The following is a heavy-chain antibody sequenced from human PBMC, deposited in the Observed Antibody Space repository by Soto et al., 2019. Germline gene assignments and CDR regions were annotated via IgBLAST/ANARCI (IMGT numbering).Heavy chain of an antibody. Sequence: GGSLRLSCAASGFTFSSYSMNWVRQAPGKGLEWVSSISSSSSYIYYADSVKGRFTISRDNAKNSLYLQMNSLRAEDTAVYYCARDSSSWYRYHYYYYGMDVWGQGTTVTVSS. CDR2: ISSSSSYI. CDR3: ARDSSSWYRYHYYYYGMDV. CDR1: GFTFSSYS. J-gene: IGHJ6*02. V-gene: IGHV3-21*01. D-gene: IGHD6-13*01.